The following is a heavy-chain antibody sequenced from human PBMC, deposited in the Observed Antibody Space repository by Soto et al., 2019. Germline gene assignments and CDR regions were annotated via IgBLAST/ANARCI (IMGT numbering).Heavy chain of an antibody. CDR2: ISSTGATT. V-gene: IGHV3-23*01. D-gene: IGHD6-19*01. CDR3: AKPGYLEQWLVRGYFDY. J-gene: IGHJ4*02. Sequence: GGSLRLSCAASGFTFSSYAMSWVRQAPGKWPEWVSAISSTGATTHYADSVKGRFIISRDNSKNTLYLQMNSLRAEDTAVYYCAKPGYLEQWLVRGYFDYWGQGXMVTVYS. CDR1: GFTFSSYA.